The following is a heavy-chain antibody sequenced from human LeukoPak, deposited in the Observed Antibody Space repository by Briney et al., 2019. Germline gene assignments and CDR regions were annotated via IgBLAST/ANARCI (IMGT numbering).Heavy chain of an antibody. Sequence: GGSLRLSCAASGFTFSSYGMHWVRQAPGKGLEWVAVILSDGSKEFYTDSVKGRFTISRDNSKNTLYLQMNSLRAEDTAVYYCARGLPNYYGMDVWGQGTTVTVSS. J-gene: IGHJ6*02. CDR2: ILSDGSKE. CDR1: GFTFSSYG. V-gene: IGHV3-33*01. CDR3: ARGLPNYYGMDV.